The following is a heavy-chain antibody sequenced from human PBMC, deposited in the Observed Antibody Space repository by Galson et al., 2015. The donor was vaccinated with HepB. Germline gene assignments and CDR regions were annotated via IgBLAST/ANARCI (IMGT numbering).Heavy chain of an antibody. V-gene: IGHV3-72*01. CDR3: AREVGATRLAWLEAFDI. Sequence: SLRLSCAASGFTFSDHYMDWVRQAPGKGLEWVGRTRNKANNYTTEYAASVKGRFTISRDDSKNSLFLQMNSLKTEDTAVYYCAREVGATRLAWLEAFDIWGQGTMVTVSS. CDR1: GFTFSDHY. D-gene: IGHD1-26*01. CDR2: TRNKANNYTT. J-gene: IGHJ3*02.